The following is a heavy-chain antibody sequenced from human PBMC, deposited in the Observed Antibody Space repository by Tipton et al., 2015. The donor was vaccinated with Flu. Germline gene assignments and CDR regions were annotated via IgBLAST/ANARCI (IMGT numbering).Heavy chain of an antibody. D-gene: IGHD3-10*02. J-gene: IGHJ4*02. Sequence: TLSLTCTVPSGSIRSTNYFCAWIRQPPGKRLELIGGIFPSGTTYYNPSLKSRVTISVDTSKSQFSRVLRSVTAADTAIYYCARLSFYDVDLKNFYFEDWGQGTLVTVSS. V-gene: IGHV4-39*01. CDR2: IFPSGTT. CDR3: ARLSFYDVDLKNFYFED. CDR1: SGSIRSTNYF.